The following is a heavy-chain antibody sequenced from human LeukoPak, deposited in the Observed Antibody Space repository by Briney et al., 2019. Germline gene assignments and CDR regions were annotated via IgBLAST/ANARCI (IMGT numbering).Heavy chain of an antibody. D-gene: IGHD1-26*01. CDR3: ARPANIVGAPIPAY. CDR1: GFTFSSYS. V-gene: IGHV3-21*01. Sequence: GGSLRLSCAASGFTFSSYSMNWVRQAPGKGLEWVSSISSSSSYIYYADSVKGRFTISRDNAKNSLYLQMNSLRAEDTAVYYCARPANIVGAPIPAYWGQGKLVTASS. J-gene: IGHJ4*02. CDR2: ISSSSSYI.